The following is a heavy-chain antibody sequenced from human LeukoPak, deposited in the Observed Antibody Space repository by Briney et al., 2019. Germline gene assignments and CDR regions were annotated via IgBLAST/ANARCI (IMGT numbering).Heavy chain of an antibody. J-gene: IGHJ5*02. CDR1: GVSITTYY. CDR2: IDTSGST. Sequence: SETLSLTCTVSGVSITTYYWSWIRQPPGKGLEWIGYIDTSGSTNYNPSLKSRVTISVDTSKDQFSLNLSSVTAADTAVYYCATTTKLAWFDPWGQEPWSPSPQ. D-gene: IGHD1-26*01. V-gene: IGHV4-4*09. CDR3: ATTTKLAWFDP.